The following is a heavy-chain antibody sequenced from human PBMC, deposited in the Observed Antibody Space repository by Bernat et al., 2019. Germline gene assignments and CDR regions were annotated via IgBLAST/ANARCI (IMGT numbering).Heavy chain of an antibody. Sequence: EVQLLESGGGLVQPGGSLRLSCAASGFTFSSYAMSWVRQAPGKGLEWVSAISGSGGSTYYADSVKGRFTISRDNSKNTLYLQMDSLRAEDTAVYYCARDRGYSYGHNFDYWGQGTLVTVSS. V-gene: IGHV3-23*01. CDR2: ISGSGGST. CDR1: GFTFSSYA. J-gene: IGHJ4*02. D-gene: IGHD5-18*01. CDR3: ARDRGYSYGHNFDY.